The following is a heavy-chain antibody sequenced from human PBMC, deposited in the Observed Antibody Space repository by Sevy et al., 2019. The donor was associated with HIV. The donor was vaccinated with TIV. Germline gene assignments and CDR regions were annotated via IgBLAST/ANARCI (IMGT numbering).Heavy chain of an antibody. J-gene: IGHJ5*01. CDR3: ARAGGDCYSKNECWFVS. V-gene: IGHV3-48*01. Sequence: GESLKISCAASGFTFSAYSMNWVRQAPGKGLGWGSYISSSSGTIYYADSVKGQFTISRDNAKSWLYLQMNGLRAEDTAVYYCARAGGDCYSKNECWFVSWGQGTLVTVSS. D-gene: IGHD2-21*01. CDR2: ISSSSGTI. CDR1: GFTFSAYS.